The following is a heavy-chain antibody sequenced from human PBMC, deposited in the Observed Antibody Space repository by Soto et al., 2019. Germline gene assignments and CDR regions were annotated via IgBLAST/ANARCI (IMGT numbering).Heavy chain of an antibody. CDR2: IYYSGST. CDR1: GGSISSGDYY. Sequence: SETLSLTCTVSGGSISSGDYYWSWIRQPPGKGLEWIGYIYYSGSTYYNPSLKSRVTISVDTSKNQFSLKLSSVTAADTAVYYCARDGLASGSYYIGGLPSYYFDYWGQGTLVTVSS. J-gene: IGHJ4*02. D-gene: IGHD3-10*01. CDR3: ARDGLASGSYYIGGLPSYYFDY. V-gene: IGHV4-30-4*01.